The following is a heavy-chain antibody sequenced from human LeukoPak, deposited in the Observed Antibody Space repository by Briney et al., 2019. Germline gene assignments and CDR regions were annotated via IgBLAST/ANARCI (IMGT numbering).Heavy chain of an antibody. D-gene: IGHD6-13*01. Sequence: GGSLRLSCAASGFTFSDHYMSWIRQAPGKGLEWVSYISSSGRTIYYADSVKGRFTISRDNAKNSLYLQMNSLRAEDTAVYYCARDRGRGPDVAAAGQDRFDYWGQGTLVTVSS. CDR2: ISSSGRTI. CDR1: GFTFSDHY. CDR3: ARDRGRGPDVAAAGQDRFDY. V-gene: IGHV3-11*01. J-gene: IGHJ4*02.